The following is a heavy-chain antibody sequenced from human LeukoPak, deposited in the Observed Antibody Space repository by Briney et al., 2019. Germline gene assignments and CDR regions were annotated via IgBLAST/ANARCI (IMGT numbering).Heavy chain of an antibody. CDR3: SRGGYGDYNNWFDP. V-gene: IGHV3-33*01. CDR2: IWYNGSNK. D-gene: IGHD4-17*01. CDR1: GFTFSSFA. Sequence: GGSLRLSCAASGFTFSSFAMHWVRQAPDKGLGWVADIWYNGSNKYYAESAKGRFTISRDNSKNMLYLQLNSLRAEDTAVYYCSRGGYGDYNNWFDPWGQGTLVIVSS. J-gene: IGHJ5*02.